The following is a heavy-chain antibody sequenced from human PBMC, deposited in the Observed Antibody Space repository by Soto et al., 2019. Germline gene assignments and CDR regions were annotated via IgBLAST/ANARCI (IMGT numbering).Heavy chain of an antibody. Sequence: ASVKVSCKASGYTFTDYFIHWVRQAPGQGFEWMGWINPKSRGTTYAQKFQGRVTMTRDTSNSTAYMELRGLRSDDTAIYYYARVTLKSENWYDPWGQGTLVTVSS. CDR1: GYTFTDYF. V-gene: IGHV1-2*02. J-gene: IGHJ5*02. CDR2: INPKSRGT. CDR3: ARVTLKSENWYDP.